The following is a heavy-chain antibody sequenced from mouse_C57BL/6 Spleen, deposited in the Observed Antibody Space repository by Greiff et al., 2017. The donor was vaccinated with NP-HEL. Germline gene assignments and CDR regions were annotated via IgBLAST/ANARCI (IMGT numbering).Heavy chain of an antibody. CDR2: INYDGSSI. J-gene: IGHJ3*01. CDR1: GFSFSDSY. V-gene: IGHV5-16*01. Sequence: EVMLVESAGGLVQPGSSMTLSCTASGFSFSDSYMAWVRQVQEKGLEWVANINYDGSSIYYLDSLKSRFIISRYNAKNMLYLQMSSLKSEDTATYYCARESVDSSGLAYWGQGTLVTVSA. D-gene: IGHD3-2*02. CDR3: ARESVDSSGLAY.